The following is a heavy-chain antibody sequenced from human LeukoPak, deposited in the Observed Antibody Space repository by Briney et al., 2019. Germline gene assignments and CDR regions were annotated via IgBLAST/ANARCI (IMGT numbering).Heavy chain of an antibody. Sequence: GGSLRLSCAASGFTFSSYGMHWVRQAPGKGLEWVAVIPYDGSNKYYADSVKGRFTISRDNSKNTLYLQMNSLRAEDTAVYYCAKDWLAAAGTSEFDYWGQGTLVTVSS. D-gene: IGHD6-13*01. J-gene: IGHJ4*02. V-gene: IGHV3-30*18. CDR3: AKDWLAAAGTSEFDY. CDR2: IPYDGSNK. CDR1: GFTFSSYG.